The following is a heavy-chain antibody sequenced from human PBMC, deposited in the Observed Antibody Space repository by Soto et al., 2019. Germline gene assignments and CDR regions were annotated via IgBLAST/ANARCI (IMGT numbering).Heavy chain of an antibody. CDR2: IYWDDDK. CDR1: RFSLSTSGVG. CDR3: AHRATTVTTGAFDI. Sequence: QITLKESGPTLVKPTQTPTLTCTFSRFSLSTSGVGVGWIRQPPGKALEWLALIYWDDDKRYSPSLKSRLTITKDTSKKQVVLTMTNMDPVDTATYYCAHRATTVTTGAFDIWGQGTMVTVSS. V-gene: IGHV2-5*02. D-gene: IGHD4-17*01. J-gene: IGHJ3*02.